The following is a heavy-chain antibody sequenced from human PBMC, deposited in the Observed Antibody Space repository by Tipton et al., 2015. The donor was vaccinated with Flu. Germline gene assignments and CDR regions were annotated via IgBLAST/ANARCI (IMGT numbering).Heavy chain of an antibody. V-gene: IGHV4-39*07. Sequence: LRLSCTVSGGSISSSSYYWGWIRQPPGKGLEWIGSIYYSGSTYYNPSLKSRVTISVDTSKNQFSPTLSSVTAADTAVYYCAREGVAAAGRGWAFDIWGQGTMVTVSS. D-gene: IGHD6-13*01. J-gene: IGHJ3*02. CDR1: GGSISSSSYY. CDR2: IYYSGST. CDR3: AREGVAAAGRGWAFDI.